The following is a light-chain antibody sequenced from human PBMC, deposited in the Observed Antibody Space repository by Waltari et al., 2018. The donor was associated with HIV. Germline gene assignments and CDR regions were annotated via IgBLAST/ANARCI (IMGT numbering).Light chain of an antibody. V-gene: IGLV3-27*01. CDR3: YSAADNIWV. J-gene: IGLJ3*02. CDR1: FLAKQS. Sequence: SYELTQPSSVSASPGQTSRTTCSGDFLAKQSARWFQQKPGQAPVLVIYKDTERPSGIPERFSGSSSGTTVTLTISGAQAEDEADYHCYSAADNIWVFGGGTKLTVL. CDR2: KDT.